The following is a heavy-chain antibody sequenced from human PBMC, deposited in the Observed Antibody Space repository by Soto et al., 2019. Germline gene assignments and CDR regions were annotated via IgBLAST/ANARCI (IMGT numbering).Heavy chain of an antibody. CDR3: ARLPRDYYGSGSPTVFDY. V-gene: IGHV4-39*01. D-gene: IGHD3-10*01. CDR2: IYYSGST. J-gene: IGHJ4*02. Sequence: PSETLSLTCTVSGGSISSSSYYWGWIRQPPGKGLEWIGSIYYSGSTYYNPSLKSRVTISVDTSKNQFSLKLSSVTAADTAVYYCARLPRDYYGSGSPTVFDYWGQGTLVTVSS. CDR1: GGSISSSSYY.